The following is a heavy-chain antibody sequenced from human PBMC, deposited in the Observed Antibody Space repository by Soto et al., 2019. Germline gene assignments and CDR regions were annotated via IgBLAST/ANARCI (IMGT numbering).Heavy chain of an antibody. J-gene: IGHJ6*02. CDR2: ITWNSGSI. V-gene: IGHV3-9*01. D-gene: IGHD6-6*01. CDR1: GFTFDDYP. Sequence: PGGSLRLSCAASGFTFDDYPMHWVRQAPGKGLEWVSGITWNSGSIGYVDSVKGRFTVSRDNAKNSLYLQMNSLRPEDTALYYCASLWGSTGFDLWGQGTMVTVSSGKLRFEYSRLVGYYYGMDVWGQGTTVTVSS. CDR3: ASLWGSTGFDLWGQGTMVTVSSGKLRFEYSRLVGYYYGMDV.